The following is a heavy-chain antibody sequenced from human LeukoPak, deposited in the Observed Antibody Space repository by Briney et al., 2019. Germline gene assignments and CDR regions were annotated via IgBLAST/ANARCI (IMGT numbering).Heavy chain of an antibody. CDR3: VRRVARTGIYAFDI. Sequence: SETLSLTCTVSGVSISTYYWTWIRQPPGKELEWIGYIYYTGSTNYNPSLKSRVTMSVDTSKIQFSLKLSSVTAADMAVYYCVRRVARTGIYAFDIWGQGAMVTVSS. J-gene: IGHJ3*02. CDR1: GVSISTYY. V-gene: IGHV4-59*01. D-gene: IGHD1-1*01. CDR2: IYYTGST.